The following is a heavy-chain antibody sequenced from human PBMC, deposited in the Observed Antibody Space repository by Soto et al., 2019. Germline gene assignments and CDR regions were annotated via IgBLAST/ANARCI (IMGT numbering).Heavy chain of an antibody. Sequence: PSETLSLTCAVSGGSISSSNWWSWVRQPPGKGLEWIGEIYHSGSTNYNPSLKSRVTISVDKSKNQFSLKLSSVTAADTAVYYCARHSGSGTGTTGIYYYYYYGMDVWGQGTTVTVSS. CDR1: GGSISSSNW. D-gene: IGHD1-7*01. J-gene: IGHJ6*02. V-gene: IGHV4-4*02. CDR2: IYHSGST. CDR3: ARHSGSGTGTTGIYYYYYYGMDV.